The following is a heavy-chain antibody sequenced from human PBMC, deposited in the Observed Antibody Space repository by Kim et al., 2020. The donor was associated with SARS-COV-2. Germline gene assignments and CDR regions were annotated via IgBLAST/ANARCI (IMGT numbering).Heavy chain of an antibody. CDR3: ARDVTGYSSGASWY. D-gene: IGHD6-19*01. Sequence: GGSLRLSCAASGFTFSSYGMHWVRQAPGKGLEWVAVIWYDGSTKYYADSVKGRFTISRDNSRDTLYLQMHSLRAEDTAVYYCARDVTGYSSGASWYWGRG. CDR1: GFTFSSYG. CDR2: IWYDGSTK. J-gene: IGHJ4*02. V-gene: IGHV3-33*01.